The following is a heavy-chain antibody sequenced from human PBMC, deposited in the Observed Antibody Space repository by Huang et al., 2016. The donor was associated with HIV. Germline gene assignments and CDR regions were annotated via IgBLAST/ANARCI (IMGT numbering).Heavy chain of an antibody. D-gene: IGHD1-20*01. V-gene: IGHV1-69*13. CDR3: ARTSNWKAEYFRY. CDR1: GGAFIRYS. J-gene: IGHJ1*01. Sequence: QVQLVQSGAEVKKPGSSVKVSCKASGGAFIRYSFSWVRQAPGQGLEWMGGIIPIFNTTNYAQKVQGRVTITADESATTVDMDLSSLRFDDTAVYYCARTSNWKAEYFRYWGQGTLVTVSS. CDR2: IIPIFNTT.